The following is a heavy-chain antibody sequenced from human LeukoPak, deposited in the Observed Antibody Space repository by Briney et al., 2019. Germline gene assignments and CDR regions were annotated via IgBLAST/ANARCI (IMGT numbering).Heavy chain of an antibody. V-gene: IGHV3-30*02. CDR1: GFTFSDDA. CDR3: AKDKGLISGKYYFDY. J-gene: IGHJ4*02. Sequence: GGSLRLSCAVSGFTFSDDAITCVRQAPGQGLEGVGVIWYDGSNNYHADSVKGRFTISRDNSKNTVHLQMNSLRAEDTAVYYCAKDKGLISGKYYFDYWGQGALVTVPS. CDR2: IWYDGSNN. D-gene: IGHD1-26*01.